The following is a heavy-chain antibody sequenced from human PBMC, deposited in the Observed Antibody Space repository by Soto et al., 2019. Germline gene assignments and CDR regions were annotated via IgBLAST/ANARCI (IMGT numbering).Heavy chain of an antibody. CDR2: ISGSGGST. J-gene: IGHJ6*02. Sequence: PGGSLRLSCAASGFTFSSYAMSWVRQAPGKGLKWVSAISGSGGSTYYADSVKGRFTISRDNSKNTLYLQMNSLRAEDTALYYCAKGRSYYYYYGVDVWGQGTTVTVSS. CDR1: GFTFSSYA. CDR3: AKGRSYYYYYGVDV. V-gene: IGHV3-23*01.